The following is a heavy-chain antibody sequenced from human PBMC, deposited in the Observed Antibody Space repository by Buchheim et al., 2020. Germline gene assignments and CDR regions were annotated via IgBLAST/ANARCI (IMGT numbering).Heavy chain of an antibody. CDR1: GFTFRSYV. CDR3: ARAVTAAGTKVYQYGMDV. D-gene: IGHD6-13*01. V-gene: IGHV3-30-3*01. CDR2: ISYDGSNK. Sequence: QVQLVESGGGVVQPGRSLRLSCAASGFTFRSYVMHWVRQAPGKGLEWVAVISYDGSNKYFADSVTGRFTISRDNSKNTLYLQMNSLRTEDTAVYYCARAVTAAGTKVYQYGMDVWGQGTT. J-gene: IGHJ6*02.